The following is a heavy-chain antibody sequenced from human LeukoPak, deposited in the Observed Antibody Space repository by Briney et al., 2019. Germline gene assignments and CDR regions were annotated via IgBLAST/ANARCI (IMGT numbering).Heavy chain of an antibody. Sequence: GGSLRLSCVVSGFTYSSYAMSWVRQAPAKGLEWVSVLSGSGGGTNYADSVKGRFTISRDNSKNTLYLQMNSLRAEDTAVYYCAKGIVVVVAAGNHFDYWGQGTLVTVSS. V-gene: IGHV3-23*01. CDR2: LSGSGGGT. J-gene: IGHJ4*02. CDR1: GFTYSSYA. D-gene: IGHD2-15*01. CDR3: AKGIVVVVAAGNHFDY.